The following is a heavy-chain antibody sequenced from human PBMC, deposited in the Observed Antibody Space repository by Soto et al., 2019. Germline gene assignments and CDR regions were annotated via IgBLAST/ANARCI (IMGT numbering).Heavy chain of an antibody. J-gene: IGHJ4*02. CDR1: GYTFTSYG. CDR2: ISAYNGNT. CDR3: ARGTAQGGGGEAVVY. Sequence: QVQLVQSGAEVKKPGASVKVSCKASGYTFTSYGISWVRQAPGQGLEWMGWISAYNGNTNYAQKLQGRVTMTTYTSPSTAYMELRGLGSDDTAVYYCARGTAQGGGGEAVVYWGQGTLVTVSS. D-gene: IGHD3-16*01. V-gene: IGHV1-18*01.